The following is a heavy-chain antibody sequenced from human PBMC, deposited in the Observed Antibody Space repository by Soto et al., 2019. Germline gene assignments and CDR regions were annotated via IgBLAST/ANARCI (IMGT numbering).Heavy chain of an antibody. V-gene: IGHV3-74*01. CDR3: ARVGCSGGSCIDY. J-gene: IGHJ4*02. CDR2: MNSDGSST. D-gene: IGHD2-15*01. Sequence: EVQLVESGGGLVQPGGSLRLSCAVSGFTLSSYWMHWVPQVPGKGLVWVSRMNSDGSSTSYADSVKGRFTISRDNAKNTLYLQMNSLRADDTGLYYCARVGCSGGSCIDYWGQGTLVTVTS. CDR1: GFTLSSYW.